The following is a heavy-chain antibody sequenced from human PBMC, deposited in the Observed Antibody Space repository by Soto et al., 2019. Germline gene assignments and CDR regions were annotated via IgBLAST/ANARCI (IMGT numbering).Heavy chain of an antibody. Sequence: GASVKVSCKASGFTFTSYAISWVRQAPGQGLEWMGWISAYNDNTNYAQKLQGRVTMTTDTSTSTAYMELRSLRSDDTAVYYCARRYGSCFDYWGQGTLVTVSS. J-gene: IGHJ4*02. V-gene: IGHV1-18*01. CDR3: ARRYGSCFDY. CDR2: ISAYNDNT. CDR1: GFTFTSYA. D-gene: IGHD5-18*01.